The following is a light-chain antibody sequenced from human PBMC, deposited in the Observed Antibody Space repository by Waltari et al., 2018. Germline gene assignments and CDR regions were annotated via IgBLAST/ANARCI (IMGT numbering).Light chain of an antibody. CDR3: QQYYNWPRT. J-gene: IGKJ1*01. Sequence: EIVMTQSPGTLFASPGERVILSCRASQSVGSNLVWNQQQPGQAPRLLIYRASTRATDIPGTFSGSGSGTGVTLTISSLQSEDFALYYCQQYYNWPRTFSQGTKVEIK. CDR1: QSVGSN. V-gene: IGKV3-15*01. CDR2: RAS.